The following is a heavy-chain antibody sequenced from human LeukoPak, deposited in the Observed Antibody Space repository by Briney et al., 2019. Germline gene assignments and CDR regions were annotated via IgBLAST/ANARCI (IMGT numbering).Heavy chain of an antibody. Sequence: RTGGSLRLSCAASEFTFSSYNMNWVRQAPGKGLEWVSYISSSGSTIYYADSVRGRFTISRDNAKNSLYLQMNSLRAEDTALYYCAKGMVRGVIITLFDYWGQGTLVTVSS. CDR2: ISSSGSTI. V-gene: IGHV3-48*04. CDR3: AKGMVRGVIITLFDY. D-gene: IGHD3-10*01. J-gene: IGHJ4*02. CDR1: EFTFSSYN.